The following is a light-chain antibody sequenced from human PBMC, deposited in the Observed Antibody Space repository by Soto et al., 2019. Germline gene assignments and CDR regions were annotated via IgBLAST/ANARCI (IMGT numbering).Light chain of an antibody. V-gene: IGKV3-20*01. J-gene: IGKJ1*01. CDR3: QQYGSSPLT. Sequence: EIVLTQSPGTLSLSPGERAALSCRASQSGTRTYLAWYQQRPGQAPRLLIYGASSRATGIPDRFSGSGSGTDFSLTISRLEPEDFAVYYCQQYGSSPLTFGQGTKVEIK. CDR2: GAS. CDR1: QSGTRTY.